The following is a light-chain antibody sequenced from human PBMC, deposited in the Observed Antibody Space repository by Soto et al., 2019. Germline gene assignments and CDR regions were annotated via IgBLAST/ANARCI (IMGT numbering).Light chain of an antibody. CDR2: EGS. CDR1: SSDVGSYNF. CDR3: CSYEKV. Sequence: QSVLTQPASVSGSPGQSITISCTGTSSDVGSYNFVSWYQQHPGKAPKLMIYEGSKRPSGVSNRFSGSKSGNTASLTISGLQAEDEADYYCCSYEKVFGGGTKLTVL. J-gene: IGLJ2*01. V-gene: IGLV2-23*01.